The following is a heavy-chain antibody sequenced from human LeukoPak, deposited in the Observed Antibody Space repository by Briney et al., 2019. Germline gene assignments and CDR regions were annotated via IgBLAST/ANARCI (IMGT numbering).Heavy chain of an antibody. J-gene: IGHJ5*02. CDR3: AREGGDGHYYDSSGGWFDP. Sequence: ASVKVSCKASGYTFTSYYTHWVRQAPGQGLEWMGIINPSGGSTSYAQKFQGRVTMTRDTSTSTVYMELSSLRSEDTAVYYCAREGGDGHYYDSSGGWFDPWGQGTLVTVSS. D-gene: IGHD3-22*01. V-gene: IGHV1-46*01. CDR2: INPSGGST. CDR1: GYTFTSYY.